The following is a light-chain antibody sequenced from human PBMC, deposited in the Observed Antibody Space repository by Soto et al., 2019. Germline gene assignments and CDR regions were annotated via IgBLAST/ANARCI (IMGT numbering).Light chain of an antibody. V-gene: IGKV1-17*01. CDR1: RDVGSD. J-gene: IGKJ5*01. CDR2: AAS. CDR3: QQYSTFPVT. Sequence: QMTQSPSSLSASVVEKIIITCLASRDVGSDVSWYQQKPVQAPKLLIYAASNLYTGVPSRFSGSRSGTEFTLTISSLQPEDFATYYCQQYSTFPVTFGQGTRLEIK.